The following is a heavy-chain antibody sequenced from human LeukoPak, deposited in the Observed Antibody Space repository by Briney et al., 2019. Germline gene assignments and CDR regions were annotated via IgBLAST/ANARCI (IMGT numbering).Heavy chain of an antibody. CDR3: ARVGYSSGWYYFDY. V-gene: IGHV3-21*04. D-gene: IGHD6-19*01. Sequence: GGSLRLSCAASGFTFSSYSMNWVRQAPGKGLEWVSSISSSSSYIYYADSVKGRFTISRDNAKNSLYLQMNSLRAEDTALYHCARVGYSSGWYYFDYWGQGTLVTVSS. CDR1: GFTFSSYS. J-gene: IGHJ4*02. CDR2: ISSSSSYI.